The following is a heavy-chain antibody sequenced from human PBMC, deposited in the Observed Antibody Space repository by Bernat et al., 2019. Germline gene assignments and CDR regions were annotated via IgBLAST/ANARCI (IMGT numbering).Heavy chain of an antibody. Sequence: EGHLLESGGDLVQPGGSLRLSCAASGFTFSSYAMSWVRQAPGKGLEWVSGISGSADSTYYADSVKGRFTISRDNSKNTLYLQMNSLRAEDTAVYYCAGAYYYYMDVWGKGNTVTVSS. J-gene: IGHJ6*03. V-gene: IGHV3-23*01. D-gene: IGHD1-26*01. CDR3: AGAYYYYMDV. CDR2: ISGSADST. CDR1: GFTFSSYA.